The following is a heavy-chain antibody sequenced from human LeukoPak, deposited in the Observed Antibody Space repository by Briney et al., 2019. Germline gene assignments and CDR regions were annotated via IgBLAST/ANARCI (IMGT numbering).Heavy chain of an antibody. CDR3: ARRDYYYYGMDV. Sequence: PGGSLRLSCAASGFTFDDYAKHWVRQPPGKGLEWVSLISDDGGSTYYADSVKGRFTISRDNSKNSLYLQMNSLRTEDTALYYCARRDYYYYGMDVWGQGTTVTVSS. CDR1: GFTFDDYA. V-gene: IGHV3-43*02. J-gene: IGHJ6*02. CDR2: ISDDGGST.